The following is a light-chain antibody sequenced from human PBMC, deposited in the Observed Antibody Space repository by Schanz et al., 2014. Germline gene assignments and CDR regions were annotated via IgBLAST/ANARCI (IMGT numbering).Light chain of an antibody. Sequence: FLTQSPGTLSLSPGERATLSCRASQSVNTYLAWYQQKAGQAPRLLIFDATNRATDIPARFSGSGSGTDFTLTITSLQPEDFATYYCQQNYRTLLTFGGGTRVEIK. CDR1: QSVNTY. V-gene: IGKV3-11*01. J-gene: IGKJ4*01. CDR2: DAT. CDR3: QQNYRTLLT.